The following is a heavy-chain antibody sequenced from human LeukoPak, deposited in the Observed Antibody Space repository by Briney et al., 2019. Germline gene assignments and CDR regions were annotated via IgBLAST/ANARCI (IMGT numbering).Heavy chain of an antibody. CDR2: IKQDGSEK. V-gene: IGHV3-7*01. CDR3: ARDALLWFGELLYQGY. J-gene: IGHJ4*02. Sequence: GGSLRLSCAASGFTFSSYGMSWVRQAPGKGLEWVANIKQDGSEKYYVDSVKGRFTISRDNAKNSLYLQMNSLRAEDTAVYYCARDALLWFGELLYQGYWGQGTLVTVSS. CDR1: GFTFSSYG. D-gene: IGHD3-10*01.